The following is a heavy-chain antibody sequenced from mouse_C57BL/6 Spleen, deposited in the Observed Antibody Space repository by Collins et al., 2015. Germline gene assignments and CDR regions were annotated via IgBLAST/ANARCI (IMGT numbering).Heavy chain of an antibody. CDR2: ISYSGST. D-gene: IGHD1-1*01. J-gene: IGHJ1*01. CDR3: ARNYYGSSPYWYFDV. V-gene: IGHV3-2*02. Sequence: DVQLQESGPGLVKPSQSLSLTCTVTGYSITSDYAWNWIRQFPGNKLEWMGYISYSGSTSYNPSLKSRISITRDTSKNQFFLQLNSVTTEDTATYYCARNYYGSSPYWYFDVWGAGTTVTVSS. CDR1: GYSITSDYA.